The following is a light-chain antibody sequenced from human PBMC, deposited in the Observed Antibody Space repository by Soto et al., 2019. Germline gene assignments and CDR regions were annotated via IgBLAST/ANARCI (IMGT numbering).Light chain of an antibody. CDR2: GAS. Sequence: EVVMTQSPATLSVSPGERATVSCRASQRVRSNLAWYQQKPCQAPRPLIYGASTRATGIPARFSGSGSGTEFTLTISSLQYEDFEVYHCQQYDNWPRPLGQGTKV. CDR3: QQYDNWPRP. CDR1: QRVRSN. J-gene: IGKJ1*01. V-gene: IGKV3-15*01.